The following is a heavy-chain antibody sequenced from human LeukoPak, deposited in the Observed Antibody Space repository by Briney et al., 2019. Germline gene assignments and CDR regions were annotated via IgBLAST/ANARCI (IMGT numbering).Heavy chain of an antibody. V-gene: IGHV3-9*01. CDR2: ISWNSGSI. CDR3: ATSTGYSCYACPYYYYMDV. Sequence: SLRLSCAASGFTFDDYAMHWVRQAPGKGLEWVSGISWNSGSIGYADSVKGRFTISRDNAKNTLYLQMNGLRAEDTAVYYCATSTGYSCYACPYYYYMDVWGKGTTVTVSS. J-gene: IGHJ6*03. CDR1: GFTFDDYA. D-gene: IGHD2-2*01.